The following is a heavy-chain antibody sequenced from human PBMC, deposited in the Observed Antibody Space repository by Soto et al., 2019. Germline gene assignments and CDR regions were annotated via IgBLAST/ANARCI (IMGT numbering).Heavy chain of an antibody. CDR1: DFTISNAW. CDR2: IKNKSEGEAT. V-gene: IGHV3-15*07. D-gene: IGHD2-15*01. Sequence: EVQLVESGGGLVKPGGSLCLSWAASDFTISNAWMNWVRQAPGKGLEWVGRIKNKSEGEATDYAAPLKGRFTISRDDSKNTLFLQMNSLKTEDTAVYYCTTGSVEGVWGQGATVTVSS. CDR3: TTGSVEGV. J-gene: IGHJ6*02.